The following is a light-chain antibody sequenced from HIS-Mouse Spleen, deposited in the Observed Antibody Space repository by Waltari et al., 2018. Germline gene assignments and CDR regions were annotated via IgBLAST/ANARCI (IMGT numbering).Light chain of an antibody. V-gene: IGLV2-14*03. CDR2: DVS. J-gene: IGLJ1*01. CDR1: SSDVGGYNY. Sequence: QSALTQPASVSGSPGQSITISCTGTSSDVGGYNYVSWYQHHPGKAPKCMMYDVSNTPDGVSNRCSGSKSGNTASLTISGLQAEDEAYYDCSSYTSSSTYVFGTGTKVTVL. CDR3: SSYTSSSTYV.